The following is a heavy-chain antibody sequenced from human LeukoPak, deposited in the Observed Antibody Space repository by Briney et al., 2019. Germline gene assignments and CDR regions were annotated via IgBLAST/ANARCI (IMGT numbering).Heavy chain of an antibody. V-gene: IGHV4-59*01. CDR2: IYYSGST. Sequence: NPSETLSLTCTVPGGSISSYYWSWIRQPPGKGLEWIGYIYYSGSTNYNPSLKSRVTISVDTSKNQFSLKLSSVTAADTAVYYCAREGYSYGYDYWGQGTLVTVFS. J-gene: IGHJ4*02. CDR3: AREGYSYGYDY. CDR1: GGSISSYY. D-gene: IGHD5-18*01.